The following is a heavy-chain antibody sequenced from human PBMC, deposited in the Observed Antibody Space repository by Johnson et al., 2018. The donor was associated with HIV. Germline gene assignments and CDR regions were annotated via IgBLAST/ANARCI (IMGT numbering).Heavy chain of an antibody. V-gene: IGHV3-23*04. Sequence: VQLVESGGGLVQPGGSLRLSCAASGFTFSSYAMSWVRQAPGKGLEWVSAISGSGGSTYYADSVKGRFTISRDNSKNTRYLQMKSLRAEDTAVYYCAKALRVHSCASLDAVCIWGQGTMVTVSS. D-gene: IGHD6-6*01. CDR1: GFTFSSYA. CDR3: AKALRVHSCASLDAVCI. J-gene: IGHJ3*02. CDR2: ISGSGGST.